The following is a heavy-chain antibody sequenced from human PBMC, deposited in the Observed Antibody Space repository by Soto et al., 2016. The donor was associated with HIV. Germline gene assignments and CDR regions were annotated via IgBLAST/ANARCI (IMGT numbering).Heavy chain of an antibody. CDR1: GYTFTGYY. CDR2: INPNSGGT. J-gene: IGHJ4*02. D-gene: IGHD6-19*01. V-gene: IGHV1-2*02. Sequence: QVQLVQSGAEVKKPGASVKVSCKASGYTFTGYYMHWVRQAPGQGLEWMGWINPNSGGTNYEQKFQGRVTMTRDTSISTAYMELSRLRSDDTAVYYCARDLQQWLVRGPFDYWGQGTLVTVSS. CDR3: ARDLQQWLVRGPFDY.